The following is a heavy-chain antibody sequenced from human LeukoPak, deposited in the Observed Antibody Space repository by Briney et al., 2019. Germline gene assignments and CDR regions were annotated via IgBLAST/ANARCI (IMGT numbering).Heavy chain of an antibody. D-gene: IGHD3-16*02. CDR3: ARDPRMITFGGVIVPLDY. CDR1: GYTLTELS. J-gene: IGHJ4*02. CDR2: ISAYNGNT. Sequence: ASVKVSCKVSGYTLTELSMHWVRQAPGQGLEWMGWISAYNGNTNYAQKLQGRVTMTTDTSTSTAYMELRSLRSDDTAVYYCARDPRMITFGGVIVPLDYWGQGTLVTVSS. V-gene: IGHV1-18*01.